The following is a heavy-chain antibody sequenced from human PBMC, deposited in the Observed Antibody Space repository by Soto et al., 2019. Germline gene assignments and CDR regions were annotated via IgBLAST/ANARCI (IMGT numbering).Heavy chain of an antibody. V-gene: IGHV3-30*18. CDR2: ISYDGSNK. CDR1: GFTFSSYG. CDR3: AKGSDYGDYGLSF. Sequence: GGSLRLSCAASGFTFSSYGMHWVRQAPGKGLEWVAVISYDGSNKYYADSVKGRFTIPRDNSKNTLYLQMNSLRAEDTAVYYCAKGSDYGDYGLSFSGQGTSVTVSS. J-gene: IGHJ6*02. D-gene: IGHD4-17*01.